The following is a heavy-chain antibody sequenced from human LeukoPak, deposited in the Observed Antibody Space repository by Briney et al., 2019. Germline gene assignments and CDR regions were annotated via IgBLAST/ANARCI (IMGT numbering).Heavy chain of an antibody. CDR2: IVVGSGNT. J-gene: IGHJ4*02. V-gene: IGHV1-58*02. D-gene: IGHD3-22*01. CDR1: GFTLTSSA. Sequence: SVKVSCKASGFTLTSSAMQWVRQARGQRLEWIGWIVVGSGNTNYAQKFQERVTITRDMSTSTAYMELSSLRSEDTAVYYCARVRGPYYYDSSGIPSWGQGTLVTVSS. CDR3: ARVRGPYYYDSSGIPS.